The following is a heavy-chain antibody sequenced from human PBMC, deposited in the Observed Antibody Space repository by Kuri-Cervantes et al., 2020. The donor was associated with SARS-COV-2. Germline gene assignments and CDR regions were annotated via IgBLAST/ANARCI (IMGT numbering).Heavy chain of an antibody. V-gene: IGHV1-24*01. CDR2: FDPEDGET. Sequence: ASVKVSCKVSGYTLTELSMHWVRQAPGKGLEWMGGFDPEDGETIYAQKFQGRVTMTEDTSTDTAHMELSSLRSEDTAVYYCATGVPTRLFGEELKNDASDIWGQGTTVTVSS. J-gene: IGHJ3*02. CDR3: ATGVPTRLFGEELKNDASDI. D-gene: IGHD3-10*01. CDR1: GYTLTELS.